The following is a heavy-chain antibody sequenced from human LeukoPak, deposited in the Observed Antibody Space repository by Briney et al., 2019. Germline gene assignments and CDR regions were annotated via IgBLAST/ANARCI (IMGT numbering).Heavy chain of an antibody. CDR3: ARGQNMVRGVLRVGMDV. J-gene: IGHJ6*04. Sequence: ASVKVSCKASGYTFTSYGISWVRQAPGQGLEWMGWISAYNGNTNYAQKLQGRVTMTTDTSTSTAYMELRSLRSEDTAVYYCARGQNMVRGVLRVGMDVWGKGTTVTVSS. V-gene: IGHV1-18*04. CDR2: ISAYNGNT. CDR1: GYTFTSYG. D-gene: IGHD3-10*01.